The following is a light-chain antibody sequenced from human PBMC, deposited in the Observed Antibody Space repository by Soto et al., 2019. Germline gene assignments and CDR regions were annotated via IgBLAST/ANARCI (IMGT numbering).Light chain of an antibody. CDR2: GAS. Sequence: EMVVTQSPDTLSLSPGERVTLFCRASQSVSDNYLAWYQQKPGQAPRLLIYGASNRATGIPDRFTGAGSGTDVNLTISRLELEDFAVYYCQQYGNFPYTFGQGTKLEI. J-gene: IGKJ2*01. CDR1: QSVSDNY. V-gene: IGKV3-20*01. CDR3: QQYGNFPYT.